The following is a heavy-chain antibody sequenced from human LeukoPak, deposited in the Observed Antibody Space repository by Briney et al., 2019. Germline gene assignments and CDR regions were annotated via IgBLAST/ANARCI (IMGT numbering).Heavy chain of an antibody. CDR2: IYYSGST. D-gene: IGHD3-10*01. Sequence: SETLSLTCTVSGGSISSYYWSWIRQPPGKGLEGIGYIYYSGSTNYNPSLKSRVTISVDTSKNQFSLKLSSVTAADTAVYYCARGITMVRGVTGKTAWFDPWGQGTLVTVSS. J-gene: IGHJ5*02. CDR3: ARGITMVRGVTGKTAWFDP. CDR1: GGSISSYY. V-gene: IGHV4-59*08.